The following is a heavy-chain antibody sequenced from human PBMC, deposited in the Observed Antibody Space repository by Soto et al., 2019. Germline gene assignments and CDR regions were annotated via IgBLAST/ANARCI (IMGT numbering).Heavy chain of an antibody. V-gene: IGHV3-23*01. CDR3: TIVANDY. D-gene: IGHD3-16*02. J-gene: IGHJ4*02. CDR2: LSGSGGRT. CDR1: VFSFSSYA. Sequence: GGSLRLSCTASVFSFSSYAMSWVRQAPGKGLEWVSSLSGSGGRTHYAESVKGRFTISRDNSKNTVDLQMNSLRVDDTAVYYCTIVANDYWGQGTLVTVSS.